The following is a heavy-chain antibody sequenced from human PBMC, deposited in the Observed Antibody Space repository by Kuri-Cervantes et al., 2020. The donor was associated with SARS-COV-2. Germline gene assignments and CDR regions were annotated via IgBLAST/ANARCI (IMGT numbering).Heavy chain of an antibody. Sequence: GESLKISCAASAFTFSSYAMHWVRQAPGKGLEWVAVISYDGSNKYYADSVKGRFTISRDNSKNTLYLQMNSLRAEDTAVYYCARGGGGYYQTYFDYWGQGTLVTVSS. J-gene: IGHJ4*02. CDR3: ARGGGGYYQTYFDY. CDR1: AFTFSSYA. CDR2: ISYDGSNK. V-gene: IGHV3-30-3*01. D-gene: IGHD3-22*01.